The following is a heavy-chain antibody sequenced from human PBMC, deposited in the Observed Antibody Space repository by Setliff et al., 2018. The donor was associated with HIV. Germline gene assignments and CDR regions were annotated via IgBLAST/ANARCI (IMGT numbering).Heavy chain of an antibody. Sequence: RASVKVSCKASGGTFSSYDISWVRQAPGQGPEWMGGIIPMYGVTNYAQKFQGRVTITTDGSTSTAYMELSSMRSEDTAVYYCALPYCSCGNCWSSASRPPAGWFDPWGQGTMVTVSS. D-gene: IGHD2-15*01. CDR2: IIPMYGVT. V-gene: IGHV1-69*05. CDR3: ALPYCSCGNCWSSASRPPAGWFDP. J-gene: IGHJ5*02. CDR1: GGTFSSYD.